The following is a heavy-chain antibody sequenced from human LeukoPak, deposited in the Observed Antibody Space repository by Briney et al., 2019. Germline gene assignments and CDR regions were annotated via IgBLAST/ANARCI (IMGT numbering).Heavy chain of an antibody. CDR1: GGSFSGYY. Sequence: PSETLSLTCAVYGGSFSGYYWSWVRQAPGKGLEWVSVIYSGGSTYYADSVKGRFTISRDNSKNTLYLQMNSLRAEDTAVYYCARATTVISYYYGMDVWGQGTTVTVSS. J-gene: IGHJ6*02. CDR3: ARATTVISYYYGMDV. D-gene: IGHD3-10*01. CDR2: IYSGGST. V-gene: IGHV3-53*01.